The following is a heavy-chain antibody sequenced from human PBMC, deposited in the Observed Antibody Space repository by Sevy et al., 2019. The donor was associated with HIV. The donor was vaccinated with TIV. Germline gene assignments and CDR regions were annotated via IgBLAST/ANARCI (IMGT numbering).Heavy chain of an antibody. J-gene: IGHJ4*02. D-gene: IGHD3-10*01. CDR1: GFTFSNYW. V-gene: IGHV3-7*03. CDR2: IKPDGSQK. Sequence: GGSLRLSCAASGFTFSNYWMTWVRQAPGKGLEWVANIKPDGSQKYYVDSLKGRFTISRDNAKNSLYLQMGSLTDEDTAVYYCARDRRVEYGASDYWGQGALVTVSS. CDR3: ARDRRVEYGASDY.